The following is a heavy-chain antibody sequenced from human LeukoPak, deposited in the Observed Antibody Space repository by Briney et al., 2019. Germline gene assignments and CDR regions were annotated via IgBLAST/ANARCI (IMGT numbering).Heavy chain of an antibody. CDR1: GFTFSSYS. V-gene: IGHV3-21*01. Sequence: GGSLRLSCAASGFTFSSYSMNWVRQAPGKGLEWVSSISSSSSYIYYADSVKGRFTISRDNAKNSLYLQMNSLRAEDTAVYYCARDSRFLEWLSPMDVWGNGTTVTVSS. CDR3: ARDSRFLEWLSPMDV. J-gene: IGHJ6*03. D-gene: IGHD3-3*01. CDR2: ISSSSSYI.